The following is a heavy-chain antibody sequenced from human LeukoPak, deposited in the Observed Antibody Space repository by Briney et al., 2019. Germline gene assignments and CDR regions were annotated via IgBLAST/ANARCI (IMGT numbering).Heavy chain of an antibody. J-gene: IGHJ5*02. CDR3: ARHIGRFDP. Sequence: SETLSLTCAVSGDSISGDHWWSWVRQPPGKGLEWIGEIYQSGSPNYNPSLKSRVTISVDTSKNQFSLKLSSVTAADTAVYYCARHIGRFDPWGQGTLVTVSS. CDR1: GDSISGDHW. D-gene: IGHD1-14*01. V-gene: IGHV4-4*02. CDR2: IYQSGSP.